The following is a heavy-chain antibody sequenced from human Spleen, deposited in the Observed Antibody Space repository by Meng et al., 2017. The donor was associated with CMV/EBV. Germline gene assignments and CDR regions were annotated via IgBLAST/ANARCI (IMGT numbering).Heavy chain of an antibody. Sequence: GESLKISCAASGFTFKNYNMNWVRQAPGRGLEWVSGISPSGSYMYYADSMKGRFIISRDNAKNSLYLQMNSLRAEDTAVYYCAIPYYDFWSGPLWGQGTLVTVSS. V-gene: IGHV3-21*01. J-gene: IGHJ4*02. D-gene: IGHD3-3*01. CDR2: ISPSGSYM. CDR1: GFTFKNYN. CDR3: AIPYYDFWSGPL.